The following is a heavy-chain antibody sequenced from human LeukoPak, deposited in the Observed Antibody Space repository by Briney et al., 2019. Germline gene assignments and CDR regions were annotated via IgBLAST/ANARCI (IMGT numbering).Heavy chain of an antibody. Sequence: GGSLRPSCAASGFSFTFYSMNWVRQAPGKGLEWVSSISSSSSYIYYADSVKGRFTISRDNAKNSLYLQMNSLRAEDTAGYYCARDHDSSGYYVGYWGQGTLVTVSS. D-gene: IGHD3-22*01. CDR2: ISSSSSYI. CDR3: ARDHDSSGYYVGY. CDR1: GFSFTFYS. J-gene: IGHJ4*02. V-gene: IGHV3-21*04.